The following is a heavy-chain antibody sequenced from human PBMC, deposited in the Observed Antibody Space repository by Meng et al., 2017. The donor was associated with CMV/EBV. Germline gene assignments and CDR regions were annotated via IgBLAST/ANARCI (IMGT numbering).Heavy chain of an antibody. CDR1: GYSFTSYW. Sequence: WKCSGYSFTSYWISGVRQMPGKGLEWMGRIDPNDYYTNYSPSFQGHVTISTDKSISTAYLQWSSLKASDTAMYYCARAIVPAVSWFDPWGQGTLVTVSS. CDR2: IDPNDYYT. CDR3: ARAIVPAVSWFDP. J-gene: IGHJ5*02. D-gene: IGHD2-2*01. V-gene: IGHV5-10-1*01.